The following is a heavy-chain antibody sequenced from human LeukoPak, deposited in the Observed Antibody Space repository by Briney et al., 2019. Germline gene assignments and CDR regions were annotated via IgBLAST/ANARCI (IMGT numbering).Heavy chain of an antibody. CDR2: ISDYNGNT. CDR3: ARVVRSDSFDYDYYYAMDV. Sequence: ASVKVSCKASGFTFTRYSITWVRQAPGKGHEWMGWISDYNGNTNYAQKYQGRATMTTDTSTRTAYMELRSLRSDDTAVYYCARVVRSDSFDYDYYYAMDVWGQGTTVTVSS. V-gene: IGHV1-18*01. J-gene: IGHJ6*02. D-gene: IGHD2-8*01. CDR1: GFTFTRYS.